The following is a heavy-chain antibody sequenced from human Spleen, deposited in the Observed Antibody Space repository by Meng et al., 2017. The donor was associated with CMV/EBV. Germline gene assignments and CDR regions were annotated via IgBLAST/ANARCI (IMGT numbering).Heavy chain of an antibody. Sequence: ASGFTFSDYSLNWGRQASGKVLEWVGHIRGKANNFATAYGVSVKGRFTISRDDSKNTAYLQMNSLKAEDTAVYYCTRYATPDYYFDYWGQGSLVTVSS. CDR1: GFTFSDYS. D-gene: IGHD2-15*01. CDR3: TRYATPDYYFDY. CDR2: IRGKANNFAT. J-gene: IGHJ4*02. V-gene: IGHV3-73*01.